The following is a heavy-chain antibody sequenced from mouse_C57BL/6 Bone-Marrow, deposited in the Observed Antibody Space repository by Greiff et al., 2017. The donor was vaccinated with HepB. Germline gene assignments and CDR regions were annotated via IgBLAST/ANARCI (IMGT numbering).Heavy chain of an antibody. V-gene: IGHV1-85*01. D-gene: IGHD4-1*01. Sequence: VQLQESGPELVKPGASVKLSCKASGYTFTSYDINWVKQRPGQGLEWIGWIYPRDGSTKYNEKFKGKATLTVDTSSSTAYMELHSLTSEDSAVYFCAREGTGVLYAMDYWGQGTSVTVSS. CDR3: AREGTGVLYAMDY. CDR1: GYTFTSYD. CDR2: IYPRDGST. J-gene: IGHJ4*01.